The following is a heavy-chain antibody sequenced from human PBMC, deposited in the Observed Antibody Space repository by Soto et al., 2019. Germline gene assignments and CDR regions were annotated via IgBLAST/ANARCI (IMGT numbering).Heavy chain of an antibody. V-gene: IGHV3-49*03. Sequence: SLRLSCTASGFTFGDYAMSWFRQAPGKGLEWVGFIRSKAYGGTTEYAASVKGRFTISRDDSKSIAYLQMNSLKTEDTAVYYCTRDKDIVVVPAAPGGDYWGQGTLVTVSS. CDR2: IRSKAYGGTT. CDR1: GFTFGDYA. J-gene: IGHJ4*02. D-gene: IGHD2-2*01. CDR3: TRDKDIVVVPAAPGGDY.